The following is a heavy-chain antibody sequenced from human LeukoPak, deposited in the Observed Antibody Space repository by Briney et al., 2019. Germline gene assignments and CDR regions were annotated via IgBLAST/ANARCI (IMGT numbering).Heavy chain of an antibody. J-gene: IGHJ4*02. V-gene: IGHV3-53*01. CDR1: VLIVSITY. D-gene: IGHD4-17*01. Sequence: GGSLRLSCASSVLIVSITYLTCVPHSPGKGLECVSDIYSWDNTYYGGSGKGRFTISIDNSKNTLYLQMNSLRPEDTAVYHCMRDNGDYVEYWGQGTLVTVSS. CDR2: IYSWDNT. CDR3: MRDNGDYVEY.